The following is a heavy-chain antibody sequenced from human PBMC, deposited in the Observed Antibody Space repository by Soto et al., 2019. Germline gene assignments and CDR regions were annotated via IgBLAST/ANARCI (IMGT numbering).Heavy chain of an antibody. Sequence: QVQLVQSGAEVKKPGASVKVSCKASGYTFTGYYMHWVRQAPGQGLEWMGWINPNSGGTNYAQKCQGWVTMTRDTSISTAYMELSRLRSDDTAVYYCARARGSPNYGDYVSWYFDFWGRGTLVTVSS. CDR2: INPNSGGT. D-gene: IGHD4-17*01. CDR3: ARARGSPNYGDYVSWYFDF. CDR1: GYTFTGYY. J-gene: IGHJ2*01. V-gene: IGHV1-2*04.